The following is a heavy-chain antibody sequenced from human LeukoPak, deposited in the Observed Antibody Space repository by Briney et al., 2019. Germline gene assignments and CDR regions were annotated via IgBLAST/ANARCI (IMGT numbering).Heavy chain of an antibody. CDR3: ARGDDPTYRHQLLYYFDY. CDR2: ISYDGSNK. D-gene: IGHD1-14*01. CDR1: GFTFSSYA. V-gene: IGHV3-30-3*01. Sequence: GGSLRLSCAASGFTFSSYAMHWVRQAPGKGLEWVAVISYDGSNKYYADSVKGRFTISRDNSKNTLYLQMNSLRAEDTAVYYCARGDDPTYRHQLLYYFDYWGQGTLVTVSS. J-gene: IGHJ4*02.